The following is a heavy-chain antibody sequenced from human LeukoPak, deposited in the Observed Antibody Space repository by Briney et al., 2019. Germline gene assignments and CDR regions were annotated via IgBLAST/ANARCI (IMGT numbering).Heavy chain of an antibody. CDR3: ARDLVGSPFDY. CDR1: GYTFTGYY. Sequence: ASVKVSCKASGYTFTGYYMHWVRQAPGQGLEWMGWINPNSGDTKYAQKFQGRVTMTRDTSISTAYMELRSLRSDDTAVYYCARDLVGSPFDYWGQGTPGHRLL. V-gene: IGHV1-2*02. J-gene: IGHJ4*02. CDR2: INPNSGDT. D-gene: IGHD1-26*01.